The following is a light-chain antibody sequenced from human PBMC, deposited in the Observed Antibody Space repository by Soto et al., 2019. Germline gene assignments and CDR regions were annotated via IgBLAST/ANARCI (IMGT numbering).Light chain of an antibody. Sequence: DIVLTQSPGTLSLSPGEGATLSCRASQSLSTVFLAWYQQKPGQAPRLLIYGTSSRATGIPDRFSGSGSGTDFTLTISRLEPEDFAVYYCQQYGSLSWTCGQGTKV. CDR2: GTS. CDR1: QSLSTVF. J-gene: IGKJ1*01. CDR3: QQYGSLSWT. V-gene: IGKV3-20*01.